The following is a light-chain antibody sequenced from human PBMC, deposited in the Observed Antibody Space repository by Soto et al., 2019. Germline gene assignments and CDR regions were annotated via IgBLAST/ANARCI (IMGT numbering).Light chain of an antibody. CDR2: DGS. Sequence: EIVLTQSPATLSLSPGGSATLSCRASQSVNINLAWYQQKPGQAPRLVIYDGSHRATDIPARFSGSGSGTDFTLTISYVEPEDSAVYYCQQRRKWPPDFGQGTRLEIK. J-gene: IGKJ5*01. V-gene: IGKV3-11*01. CDR1: QSVNIN. CDR3: QQRRKWPPD.